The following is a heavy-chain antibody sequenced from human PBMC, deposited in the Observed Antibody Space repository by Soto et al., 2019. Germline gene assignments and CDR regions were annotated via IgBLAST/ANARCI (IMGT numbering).Heavy chain of an antibody. CDR1: GYIMTTYG. D-gene: IGHD1-1*01. CDR2: ISAYNDHT. Sequence: QVQLVQSGTEVKKPGASVKVSCKASGYIMTTYGVSWVRQAPGQGLEWVGWISAYNDHTKYAQKFEGRVTMTTDTSTSTAYRELRSLRSNDTAVYYCARGTYFDYWGQGTLVTVSS. CDR3: ARGTYFDY. V-gene: IGHV1-18*01. J-gene: IGHJ4*02.